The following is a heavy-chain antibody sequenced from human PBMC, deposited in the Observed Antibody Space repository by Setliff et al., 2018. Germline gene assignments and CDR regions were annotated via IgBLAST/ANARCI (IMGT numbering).Heavy chain of an antibody. D-gene: IGHD3-16*01. CDR1: GGSFSGYY. CDR2: INHSGST. Sequence: PSETLSLTCAVYGGSFSGYYWSWIRQPPGKGLEWIGEINHSGSTNYNPSVKSRVTMSVDTSKNQFSLKLSPVTAADTAVYYCASLGIRDWYFDLWGRGTLVTVSS. CDR3: ASLGIRDWYFDL. V-gene: IGHV4-34*01. J-gene: IGHJ2*01.